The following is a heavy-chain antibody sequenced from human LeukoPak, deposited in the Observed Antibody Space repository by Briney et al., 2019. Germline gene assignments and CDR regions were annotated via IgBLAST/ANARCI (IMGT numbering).Heavy chain of an antibody. Sequence: PGASVKVSCKASGYTFTSYYMHWVRQAPGQGLEWMGIINPSGGSTSYAQKFQGRVTMTRDMSTSTVYMELSSLRSEDTAVYYCARDDKEEQWLGNWGQGTLVTVSS. CDR3: ARDDKEEQWLGN. V-gene: IGHV1-46*01. CDR2: INPSGGST. D-gene: IGHD6-19*01. CDR1: GYTFTSYY. J-gene: IGHJ4*02.